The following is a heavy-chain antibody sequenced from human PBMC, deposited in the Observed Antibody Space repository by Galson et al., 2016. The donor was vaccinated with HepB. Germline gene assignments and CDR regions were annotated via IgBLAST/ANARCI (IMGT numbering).Heavy chain of an antibody. CDR3: TTWDWGLDC. Sequence: SLRLSCAVSGLSVSDAWMTWVRQAPGKGLEWVGNIRNKRDGGTADYGAPVKGRFTISRDDSKNTLYLQMSSLKTEDTAVYFCTTWDWGLDCWGQGTMVTVSS. CDR1: GLSVSDAW. V-gene: IGHV3-15*05. CDR2: IRNKRDGGTA. D-gene: IGHD3/OR15-3a*01. J-gene: IGHJ3*01.